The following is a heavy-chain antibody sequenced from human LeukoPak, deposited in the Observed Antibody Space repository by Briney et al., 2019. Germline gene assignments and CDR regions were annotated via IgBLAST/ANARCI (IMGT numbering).Heavy chain of an antibody. Sequence: GGSLRLSCAASGFTFSSYSMNWVRQAPGKGLEWVSSISSSSSYIYYADSVKGRFTISRDNAKNSLYLQMNSLRAEDTAVYYCAKGGGDRNYYYMDVWGKGTTVTISS. V-gene: IGHV3-21*01. CDR1: GFTFSSYS. J-gene: IGHJ6*03. D-gene: IGHD3-10*01. CDR2: ISSSSSYI. CDR3: AKGGGDRNYYYMDV.